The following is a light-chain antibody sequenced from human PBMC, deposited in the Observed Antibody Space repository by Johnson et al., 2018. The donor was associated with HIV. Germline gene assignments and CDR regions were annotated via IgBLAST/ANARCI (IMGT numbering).Light chain of an antibody. CDR1: SSNIGNNY. CDR2: ENN. J-gene: IGLJ1*01. V-gene: IGLV1-51*02. CDR3: GTWDSSLSAYV. Sequence: QSVLTQPPSVSAAPGQKVTISCSGSSSNIGNNYVSWYQQLPGTAPKLLIYENNKRPSGIPDRFSGSKSGTSATLGITGLQTGDEADYYCGTWDSSLSAYVCGTGTQVTGL.